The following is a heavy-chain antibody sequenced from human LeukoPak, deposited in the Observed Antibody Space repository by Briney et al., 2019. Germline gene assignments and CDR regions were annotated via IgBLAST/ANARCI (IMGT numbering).Heavy chain of an antibody. V-gene: IGHV4-59*01. Sequence: PSETLSLTYTVSGGSINNDYWSWIRQPPGKGLEWIGYINFSGRINYNPSLKSRVTISGDTSKNQFSLRLSSMTAADTAVYYCARGAGWYEYWGQGTLVTVSS. CDR2: INFSGRI. J-gene: IGHJ4*02. CDR3: ARGAGWYEY. D-gene: IGHD6-19*01. CDR1: GGSINNDY.